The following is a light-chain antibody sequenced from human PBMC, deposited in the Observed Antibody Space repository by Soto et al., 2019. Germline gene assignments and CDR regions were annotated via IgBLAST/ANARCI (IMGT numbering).Light chain of an antibody. CDR1: QSVSSN. Sequence: EIVMTQSPATLSVSSGERATLSCRASQSVSSNLAWYQQKPGQAPRLLIYGASTRATGIPVRFSGSGSGTEFTLTISSLQSEDFAVYYCQQYNNWPPWTFGRGTKVEIK. CDR2: GAS. CDR3: QQYNNWPPWT. J-gene: IGKJ1*01. V-gene: IGKV3-15*01.